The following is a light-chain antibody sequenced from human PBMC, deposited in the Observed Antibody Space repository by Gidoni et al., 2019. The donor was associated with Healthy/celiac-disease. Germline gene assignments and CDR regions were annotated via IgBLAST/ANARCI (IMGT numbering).Light chain of an antibody. Sequence: QSVLTQPPSVSGAPGQRVTISCTGSSSNTGAGYDVHWYQQLPGTAPKLLIYGNSNRPSGVPDRFSGSKSGTSASLAITGLQAEDEADYYCQSYDSSLSARFGGGTKLTVL. J-gene: IGLJ2*01. CDR3: QSYDSSLSAR. CDR2: GNS. CDR1: SSNTGAGYD. V-gene: IGLV1-40*01.